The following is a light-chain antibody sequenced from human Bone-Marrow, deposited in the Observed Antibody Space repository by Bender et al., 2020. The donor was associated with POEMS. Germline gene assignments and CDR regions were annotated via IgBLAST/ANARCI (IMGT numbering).Light chain of an antibody. CDR3: CSYTSSGTFGVV. Sequence: QSALTQPASVSGSPGQSITISCTGTSSDIVRYNYVSWYQQHPGKAPTLMIYDATTRPSGISNRFSGSKSGNTASLTISGLQAEDEADYYCCSYTSSGTFGVVVGGGTKLTVL. CDR2: DAT. CDR1: SSDIVRYNY. V-gene: IGLV2-14*03. J-gene: IGLJ2*01.